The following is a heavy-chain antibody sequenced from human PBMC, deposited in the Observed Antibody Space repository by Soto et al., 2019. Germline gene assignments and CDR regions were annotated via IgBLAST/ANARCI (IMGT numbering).Heavy chain of an antibody. Sequence: PSETLSLTCTVSGGSINSSSYYWGWIRQPPGKELEWIGSIYYSGSTYYKPSLKSRVTISVDTSKNQFSLKLSSVTAADSAVYYCASHVDDILPGYYHVLNWLDPWGPGTLGTVSS. CDR1: GGSINSSSYY. CDR3: ASHVDDILPGYYHVLNWLDP. D-gene: IGHD3-9*01. J-gene: IGHJ5*02. V-gene: IGHV4-39*01. CDR2: IYYSGST.